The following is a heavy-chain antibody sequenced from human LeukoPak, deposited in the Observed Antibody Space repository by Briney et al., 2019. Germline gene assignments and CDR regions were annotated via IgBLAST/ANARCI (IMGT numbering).Heavy chain of an antibody. CDR1: GFTFTSSP. CDR2: IVVGSGNT. V-gene: IGHV1-58*01. CDR3: ATGSGWYSPDY. J-gene: IGHJ4*02. Sequence: SVTVSCKASGFTFTSSPLQWVRQPRGQRLEWIGWIVVGSGNTNYAQNFQERVTITRDMSTNTAYMELSSLRSEDTAVYYCATGSGWYSPDYWGQGTLVTVSS. D-gene: IGHD6-19*01.